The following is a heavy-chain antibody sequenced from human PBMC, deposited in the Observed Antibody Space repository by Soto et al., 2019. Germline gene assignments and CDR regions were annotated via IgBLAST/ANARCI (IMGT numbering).Heavy chain of an antibody. CDR1: GFTFSSYA. J-gene: IGHJ6*02. V-gene: IGHV3-30-3*01. CDR3: ARDRGVVVAATNYYGMDV. CDR2: ISYDGSNK. D-gene: IGHD2-15*01. Sequence: PGGSLRLSCAASGFTFSSYATHWVRQAPGKGLEWVAVISYDGSNKYYADSVKGRFTISRDNSKNTLYLQMNSLRAEDTAVYYCARDRGVVVAATNYYGMDVWGQGTTVTVSS.